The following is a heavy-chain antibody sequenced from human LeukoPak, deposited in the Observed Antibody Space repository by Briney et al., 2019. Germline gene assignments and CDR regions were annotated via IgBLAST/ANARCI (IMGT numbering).Heavy chain of an antibody. D-gene: IGHD1-20*01. CDR3: ARDKVGYNWNDEVDY. J-gene: IGHJ4*02. V-gene: IGHV3-30-3*01. Sequence: HPGGSLRLSCAASGFTFSSYAMHWVRQAPGKGLEWVAVISYDGSNKYYADSVKGRFTISRDNSKNTLYLQMNSLRAEDTAVYYCARDKVGYNWNDEVDYWGQGTLVTVSS. CDR2: ISYDGSNK. CDR1: GFTFSSYA.